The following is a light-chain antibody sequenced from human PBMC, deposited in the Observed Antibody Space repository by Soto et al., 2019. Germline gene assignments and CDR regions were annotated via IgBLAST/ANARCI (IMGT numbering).Light chain of an antibody. J-gene: IGKJ2*01. V-gene: IGKV1-39*01. CDR1: QSISSY. CDR3: QQSYSTPYT. CDR2: AAS. Sequence: DIQMTQSPSSVSASVVDRVTITCRASQSISSYLNWYQQKPGKAPKLLIYAASSLQSGVPSRFSGSGSGTDFTLTISSLQPEDFATYYCQQSYSTPYTFGQGTKLAIK.